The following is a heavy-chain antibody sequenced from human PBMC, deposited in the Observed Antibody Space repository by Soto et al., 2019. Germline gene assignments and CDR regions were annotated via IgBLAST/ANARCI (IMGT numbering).Heavy chain of an antibody. CDR1: GGSISSGGYY. D-gene: IGHD2-2*01. CDR2: IYYSGST. Sequence: QVQLQESGPGLVKPSQTLSLTCTVSGGSISSGGYYWSWIRQHPGKGLEWIGSIYYSGSTYYNPSLKRRVTISVDTSKNQFCLKLSSGTAADTAVYYCARAGRYCSSTGCYSVGRYYGMDVWGQGTTITVFS. V-gene: IGHV4-31*03. CDR3: ARAGRYCSSTGCYSVGRYYGMDV. J-gene: IGHJ6*02.